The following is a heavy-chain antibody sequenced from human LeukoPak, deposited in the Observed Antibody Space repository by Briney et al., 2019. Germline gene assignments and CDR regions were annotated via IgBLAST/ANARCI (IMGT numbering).Heavy chain of an antibody. D-gene: IGHD3-3*01. CDR1: GGSISSSSYY. Sequence: SETLSLTCTVSGGSISSSSYYWGWIRQPPGKGLEWIGSIYYSGSTYYNPSLKSRVTILVDTSKNQFSLKLSSVTAADTAVYYCARGYYDFWSGYYTGLYWGQGTLVTVSS. V-gene: IGHV4-39*07. CDR3: ARGYYDFWSGYYTGLY. CDR2: IYYSGST. J-gene: IGHJ4*02.